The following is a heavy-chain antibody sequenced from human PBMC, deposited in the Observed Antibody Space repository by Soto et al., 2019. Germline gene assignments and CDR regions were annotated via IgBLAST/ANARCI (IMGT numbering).Heavy chain of an antibody. D-gene: IGHD4-17*01. J-gene: IGHJ4*02. CDR2: INTAGTTT. CDR1: GFSFSTYW. V-gene: IGHV3-74*01. Sequence: ELQLVESGGGLVQPGGSLRLSCVASGFSFSTYWMHWVRQAPGKGLVWVSRINTAGTTTPYADSVTGRFTISRDNAKNTLYLQRNRWGAGDTAVNLCARGGGDYGDYLDYWGQGALVTVSS. CDR3: ARGGGDYGDYLDY.